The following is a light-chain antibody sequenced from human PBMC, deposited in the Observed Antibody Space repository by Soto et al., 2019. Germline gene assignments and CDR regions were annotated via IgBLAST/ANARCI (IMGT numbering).Light chain of an antibody. V-gene: IGKV3-20*01. J-gene: IGKJ2*01. CDR2: SAS. Sequence: EIVLTQSPGTLSLSPGERATLSCRASQSVSSSYLAWYQQKPGQAPRLLIYSASSRGTGIPDRFSGSGSGTDFPLTFSSLEPEGLAVYYCQLYGRSVYFLGQGTKMEGK. CDR1: QSVSSSY. CDR3: QLYGRSVYF.